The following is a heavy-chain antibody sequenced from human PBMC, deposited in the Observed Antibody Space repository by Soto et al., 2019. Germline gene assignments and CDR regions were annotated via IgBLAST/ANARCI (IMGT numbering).Heavy chain of an antibody. CDR1: GGSVSSGSYY. CDR2: IHYSGST. Sequence: SETLSLTCTVSGGSVSSGSYYWSWIRQPPGKGLEWIGYIHYSGSTNYNPSLKSRVTISVDTSKNQFSLKLSSVTAADTAVYYCASGYSSSWYIYWGQGTPVTVSS. V-gene: IGHV4-61*01. D-gene: IGHD6-13*01. J-gene: IGHJ4*02. CDR3: ASGYSSSWYIY.